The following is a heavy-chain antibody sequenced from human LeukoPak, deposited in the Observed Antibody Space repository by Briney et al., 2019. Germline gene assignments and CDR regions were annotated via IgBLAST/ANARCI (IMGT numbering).Heavy chain of an antibody. CDR2: ISHSGIT. Sequence: PSETLSLTCGVQGESFSGYYWSWIRQPPGKGLEWIGEISHSGITNYSPSLQSRVTISVDTSKNQFSLKLTSVTAADTAVYYCARLSADSSSSRGFDYWGQGTLVTVSS. D-gene: IGHD2-2*01. J-gene: IGHJ4*02. CDR3: ARLSADSSSSRGFDY. CDR1: GESFSGYY. V-gene: IGHV4-34*01.